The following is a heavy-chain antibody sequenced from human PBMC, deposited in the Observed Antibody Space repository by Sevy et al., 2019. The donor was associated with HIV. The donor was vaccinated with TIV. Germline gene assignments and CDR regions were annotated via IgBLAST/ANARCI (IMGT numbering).Heavy chain of an antibody. CDR3: AGDCSSTSCLWGMDV. Sequence: GRSLRLSCVASGFMFSNYWMSWVRQAPGKGLEWVANIKRDGSEKYYVASVKGRFTISRDNAKNSLYLQMNSLRVEDTAVYYCAGDCSSTSCLWGMDVWGPGTTVTVSS. CDR1: GFMFSNYW. J-gene: IGHJ6*02. V-gene: IGHV3-7*03. D-gene: IGHD2-2*01. CDR2: IKRDGSEK.